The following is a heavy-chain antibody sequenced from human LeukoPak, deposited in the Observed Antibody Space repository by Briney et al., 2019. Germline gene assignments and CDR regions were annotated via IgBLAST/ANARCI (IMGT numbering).Heavy chain of an antibody. D-gene: IGHD6-13*01. Sequence: GGSLRLSCAASGFSLRDYSMDWVRQAPGKGLEWVSSISSSSRYTFYVDSVKGRFTISRDNAKNSLYLQMNSLRVEDTAVYYCASPPKPLIAAAGGWFDPWGQGTLVTVSS. CDR2: ISSSSRYT. V-gene: IGHV3-21*01. CDR3: ASPPKPLIAAAGGWFDP. J-gene: IGHJ5*02. CDR1: GFSLRDYS.